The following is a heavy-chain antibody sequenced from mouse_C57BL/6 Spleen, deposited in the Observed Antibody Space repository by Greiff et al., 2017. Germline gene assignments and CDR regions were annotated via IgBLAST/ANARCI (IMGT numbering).Heavy chain of an antibody. CDR1: GFPFSDYY. Sequence: DVHLVESEGGLVQPGSSMKLSCTASGFPFSDYYMAWVRQVPEKGLEWVANINYDGSSTYYLDSLKRRLIISRDNAKNILYLQMSSLKSEDTATDYCAREEPGGAMDYWGQGTSVTVSS. V-gene: IGHV5-16*01. J-gene: IGHJ4*01. CDR3: AREEPGGAMDY. CDR2: INYDGSST.